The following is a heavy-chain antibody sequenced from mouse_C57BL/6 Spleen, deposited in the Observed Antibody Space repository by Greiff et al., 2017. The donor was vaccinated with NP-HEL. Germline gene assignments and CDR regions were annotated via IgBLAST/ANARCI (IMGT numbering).Heavy chain of an antibody. V-gene: IGHV1-64*01. Sequence: VQLQQPGAELVKPGASVKLSCKASGYTFTSYWMHWVKQRPGQGLEWIGMIHPNSGSTNYNEKFKSKATLTVDKSSSTAYMQLSSLTSEDSAVYYCAFRGDVYAMDYWGQGTSVTVSS. CDR1: GYTFTSYW. CDR2: IHPNSGST. D-gene: IGHD3-3*01. J-gene: IGHJ4*01. CDR3: AFRGDVYAMDY.